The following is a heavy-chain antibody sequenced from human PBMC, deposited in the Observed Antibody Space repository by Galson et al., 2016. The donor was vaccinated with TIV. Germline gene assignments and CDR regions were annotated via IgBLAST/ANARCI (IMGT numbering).Heavy chain of an antibody. CDR1: GYTLSHYY. J-gene: IGHJ4*02. V-gene: IGHV1-46*01. CDR2: IDPLGGGT. Sequence: SVKVSCKASGYTLSHYYMHWVRQAPGQGLEWVVVIDPLGGGTTYAPQFQGRVTMTRDTSTSTVYMELTSLKSDDTAVLYCATFSGARGPFDYWGQGTLVAVSS. CDR3: ATFSGARGPFDY. D-gene: IGHD2-15*01.